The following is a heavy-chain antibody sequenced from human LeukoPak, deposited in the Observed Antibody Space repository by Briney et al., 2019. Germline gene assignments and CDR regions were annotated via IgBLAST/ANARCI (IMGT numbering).Heavy chain of an antibody. D-gene: IGHD2-21*01. Sequence: SETLSLTRTVSGASVTTSYWSWIRQSAGKGLEWIGRVYISGDTKYNPSLMGRVFMSLDVSKGQFSLSLRSVTAADTAVYFCARLIAEVGRGTNYFDTWGQGTPVTVSS. CDR2: VYISGDT. CDR1: GASVTTSY. V-gene: IGHV4-4*07. J-gene: IGHJ4*02. CDR3: ARLIAEVGRGTNYFDT.